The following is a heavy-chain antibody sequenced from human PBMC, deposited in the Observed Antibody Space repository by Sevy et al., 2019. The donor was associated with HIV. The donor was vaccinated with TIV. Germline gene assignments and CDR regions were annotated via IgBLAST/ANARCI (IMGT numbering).Heavy chain of an antibody. D-gene: IGHD3-22*01. CDR2: MNPNSGNT. CDR1: GYTFTSYD. V-gene: IGHV1-8*01. Sequence: ASVKVSCKASGYTFTSYDINWVRQATGQGVEWMGWMNPNSGNTGYAQKFQGRVTMTRNTSISTAYMELSSLRSEDTAVYYCAIGQSGDYYDSSGYYNYSGQGTLVTVSS. CDR3: AIGQSGDYYDSSGYYNY. J-gene: IGHJ4*02.